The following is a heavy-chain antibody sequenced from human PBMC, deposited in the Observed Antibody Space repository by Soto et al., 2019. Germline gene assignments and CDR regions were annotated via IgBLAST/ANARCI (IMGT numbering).Heavy chain of an antibody. Sequence: QVQLVESGGGVVQPGRSLRLSCAASGFTFSNYAMHWVRQAPGKGLEWVALTSYDGNNEYYTDSVKGRLTISRDNSKNTLFLQMNSTRPEDTAVYYCAKDKGVFNWATSYFDYWGQGALVTVSS. CDR2: TSYDGNNE. CDR1: GFTFSNYA. V-gene: IGHV3-30*18. J-gene: IGHJ4*02. CDR3: AKDKGVFNWATSYFDY. D-gene: IGHD1-1*01.